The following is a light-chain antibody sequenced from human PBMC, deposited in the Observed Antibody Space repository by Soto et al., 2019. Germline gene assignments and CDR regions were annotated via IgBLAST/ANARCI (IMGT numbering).Light chain of an antibody. Sequence: DIQMTQSPSSLSASVGDRVTITCRASQSITNLLNWYQHKPGQAPKLLIYGTSSLLTGVPSRFSGSGSGTDFTLTISGLQLEDFATYYCQQTYSSLWTFGQWTTVENK. J-gene: IGKJ1*01. CDR1: QSITNL. CDR3: QQTYSSLWT. CDR2: GTS. V-gene: IGKV1-39*01.